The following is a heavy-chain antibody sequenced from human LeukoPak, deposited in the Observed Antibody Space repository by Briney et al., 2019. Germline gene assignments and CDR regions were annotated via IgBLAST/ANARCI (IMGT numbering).Heavy chain of an antibody. J-gene: IGHJ5*02. D-gene: IGHD3-3*01. CDR2: IIPIFGTA. V-gene: IGHV1-69*01. CDR1: GGTFSSYA. CDR3: ARDTRNTIFGVVIPNWFDP. Sequence: SVTVSCKASGGTFSSYAISWVRQAPGQGLEWMGGIIPIFGTANYAQKFQGRVTITADESTSTAYMELSSLRSEDTAVYYCARDTRNTIFGVVIPNWFDPWGQGTLVTVSS.